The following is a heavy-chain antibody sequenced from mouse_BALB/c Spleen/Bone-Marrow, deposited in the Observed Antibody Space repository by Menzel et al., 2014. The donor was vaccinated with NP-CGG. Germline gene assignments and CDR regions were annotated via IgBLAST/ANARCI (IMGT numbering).Heavy chain of an antibody. D-gene: IGHD1-1*01. CDR2: ISSGGSYT. J-gene: IGHJ2*01. CDR1: GFTFSSYA. CDR3: ARHYYGSSYYLDY. Sequence: EAKVEESGGGLVKPGGSLKLSCAASGFTFSSYAMSWVRQTPEKRLEWVATISSGGSYTYYPDSVKGRFTISRDNAKNTLYLQMSSLRSEDTAMYYCARHYYGSSYYLDYWGQGTTLTVSS. V-gene: IGHV5-9-3*01.